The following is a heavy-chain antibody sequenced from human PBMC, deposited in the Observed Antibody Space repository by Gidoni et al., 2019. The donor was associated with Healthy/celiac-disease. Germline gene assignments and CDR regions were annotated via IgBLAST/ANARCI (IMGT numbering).Heavy chain of an antibody. Sequence: QVQLVQSGAEVKKPGASVTVSCQASGYTFTSYGNSWVRQAPGPGLEWMGWISAYNGNTNYAQKLQGRVTMTTDTSTSTAYMELRSLRSDDTAVYYCARATGFPLTITMIVVPGDYWGQGTLVTVSS. CDR1: GYTFTSYG. V-gene: IGHV1-18*04. D-gene: IGHD3-22*01. CDR2: ISAYNGNT. CDR3: ARATGFPLTITMIVVPGDY. J-gene: IGHJ4*02.